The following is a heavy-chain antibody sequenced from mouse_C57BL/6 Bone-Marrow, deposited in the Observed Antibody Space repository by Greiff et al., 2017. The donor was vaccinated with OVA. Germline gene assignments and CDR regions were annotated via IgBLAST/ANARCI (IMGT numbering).Heavy chain of an antibody. Sequence: QVQLQQSGAELARPGASVKLSCKASGYTFTSYGISWVKQRTGQGLEWIGEIYPRSGNTYYNEKFKGKATPTADKSSSTAYMELRSLTSEDSAVYFCARVDYYGSFPFAYWGQGTLVTVSA. V-gene: IGHV1-81*01. J-gene: IGHJ3*01. CDR2: IYPRSGNT. CDR1: GYTFTSYG. CDR3: ARVDYYGSFPFAY. D-gene: IGHD1-1*01.